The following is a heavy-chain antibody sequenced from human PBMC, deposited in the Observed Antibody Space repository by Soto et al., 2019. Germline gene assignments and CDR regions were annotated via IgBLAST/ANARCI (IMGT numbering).Heavy chain of an antibody. J-gene: IGHJ4*02. Sequence: PSETLSLTCTVSGGSISSYYWSWIRQPPGKGLEWIGYIYYSGSTNYNPSLKSRVTISVDTSKNQFSLKLSSVTAADTAVYYCARRSDDVLTGYVFRGQGTRVTVS. CDR1: GGSISSYY. D-gene: IGHD3-9*01. V-gene: IGHV4-59*01. CDR3: ARRSDDVLTGYVF. CDR2: IYYSGST.